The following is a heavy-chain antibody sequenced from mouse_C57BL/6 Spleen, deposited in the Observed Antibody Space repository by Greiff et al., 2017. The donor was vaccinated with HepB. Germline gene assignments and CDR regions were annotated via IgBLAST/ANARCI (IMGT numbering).Heavy chain of an antibody. CDR1: GYTFTSYG. CDR2: IYIGNGYT. J-gene: IGHJ2*01. D-gene: IGHD4-1*01. CDR3: SRGDNWEWAYFDY. Sequence: EVQLQQSGAELVRPGSSVKMSCKTSGYTFTSYGINWVKQRPGQGLEWIGYIYIGNGYTAYNEKFKGKATLTSDTSSSTAYMQLSSLTSEDSAIYFVSRGDNWEWAYFDYWGQGTTLTVSS. V-gene: IGHV1-58*01.